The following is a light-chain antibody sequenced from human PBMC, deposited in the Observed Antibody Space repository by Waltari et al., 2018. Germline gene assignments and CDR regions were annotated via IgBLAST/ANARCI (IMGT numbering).Light chain of an antibody. Sequence: QSALTSPPSASGSPGQSATLSCTGTRSDIGGYTYVSWYQQHPGKAPKLMLYEVSNLPSGVPDRFSGSKSGNTASLTVSGLQTEEEADYYCSSYAGSNTWIFGGGTKLTVL. J-gene: IGLJ2*01. CDR1: RSDIGGYTY. CDR2: EVS. V-gene: IGLV2-8*01. CDR3: SSYAGSNTWI.